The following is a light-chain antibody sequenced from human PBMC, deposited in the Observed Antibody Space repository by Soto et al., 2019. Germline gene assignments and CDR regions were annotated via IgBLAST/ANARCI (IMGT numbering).Light chain of an antibody. CDR1: QSVSSS. Sequence: EVVLTQSPATLSLSPGDTATLSCGASQSVSSSLAWYQQKPDQTPRLLIYGASTRATGIPAKFSGGGSGTEFTLTISSLQSEDFAIYYCQQYKNGWTFGQGTKVDIK. CDR2: GAS. V-gene: IGKV3-15*01. J-gene: IGKJ1*01. CDR3: QQYKNGWT.